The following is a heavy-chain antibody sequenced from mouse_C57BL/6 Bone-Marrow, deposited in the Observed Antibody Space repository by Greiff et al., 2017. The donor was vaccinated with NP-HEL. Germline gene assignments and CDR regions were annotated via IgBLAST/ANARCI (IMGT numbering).Heavy chain of an antibody. D-gene: IGHD1-1*01. V-gene: IGHV1-47*01. CDR3: ARGIDYYGSSSYYYAMDY. CDR1: GYTFTTYP. CDR2: FHPYNDDT. Sequence: QVQLKESGAELVKPGASVKMSCKASGYTFTTYPIEWMKQNHGKSLEWIGNFHPYNDDTKYNEKFKGKATLTVEKSSSTVYLVLSRLTSDDSAVYDCARGIDYYGSSSYYYAMDYWGQGTSVTVSS. J-gene: IGHJ4*01.